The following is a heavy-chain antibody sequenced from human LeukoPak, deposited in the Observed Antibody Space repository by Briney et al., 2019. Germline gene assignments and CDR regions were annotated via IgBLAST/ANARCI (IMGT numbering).Heavy chain of an antibody. CDR1: GFKFSSYS. CDR2: ISGSSSYI. V-gene: IGHV3-21*01. J-gene: IGHJ6*03. Sequence: GGSLRLSCAASGFKFSSYSMNWVRQAPGRGLEWVSSISGSSSYIYYADSVKGRFTISRGNAKNSLDLQMNSLRAEDTAVYYCARDYYYMDVWGKGTTVTISS. CDR3: ARDYYYMDV.